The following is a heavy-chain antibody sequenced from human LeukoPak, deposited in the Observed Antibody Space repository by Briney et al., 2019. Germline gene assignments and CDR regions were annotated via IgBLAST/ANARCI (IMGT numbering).Heavy chain of an antibody. CDR2: ISGSAGTT. Sequence: GSLRLSCAASGFTFTTHAMSWVRQAPGKGLEWVSSISGSAGTTHYADSVKGRFTVSRDNSKNTLYLQVNGLRAEDTAVYYCAREVGHFDYWGQGTLVTVSS. D-gene: IGHD1-26*01. V-gene: IGHV3-23*01. CDR3: AREVGHFDY. J-gene: IGHJ4*02. CDR1: GFTFTTHA.